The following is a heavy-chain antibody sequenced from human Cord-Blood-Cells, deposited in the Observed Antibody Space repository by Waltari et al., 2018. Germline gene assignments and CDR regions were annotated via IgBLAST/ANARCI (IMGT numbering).Heavy chain of an antibody. CDR2: IYYSGST. J-gene: IGHJ4*02. D-gene: IGHD3-10*01. Sequence: QLQLQESGPGLVKPSETLSLTCTVSGGSISSSSYYWGWIRQPPGKGLEWIGSIYYSGSTYYNPSLKSRVTISVDTSKNQFSLKLSSWTAADTAVYYCARRRVGRALDYWGQGTLVTVSS. CDR1: GGSISSSSYY. V-gene: IGHV4-39*07. CDR3: ARRRVGRALDY.